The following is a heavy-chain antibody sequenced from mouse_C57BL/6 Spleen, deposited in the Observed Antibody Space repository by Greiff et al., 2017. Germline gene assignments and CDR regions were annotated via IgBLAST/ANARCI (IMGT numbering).Heavy chain of an antibody. Sequence: ESGPGLVKPSQSLSLTCSVTGYSITSGYYWNRIRQFPGNKLEWLGYISYDGSNNYHPSLKNLISITLDTSKNQCFLKLNSVTTEDTATYYCSSLSRGWYFDVWGTGTTVTVSS. J-gene: IGHJ1*03. CDR1: GYSITSGYY. CDR2: ISYDGSN. D-gene: IGHD2-3*01. V-gene: IGHV3-6*01. CDR3: SSLSRGWYFDV.